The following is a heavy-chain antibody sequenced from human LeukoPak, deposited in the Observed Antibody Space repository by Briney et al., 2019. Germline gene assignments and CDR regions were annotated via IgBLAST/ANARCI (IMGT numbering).Heavy chain of an antibody. D-gene: IGHD1-20*01. CDR1: GGTFSSYA. J-gene: IGHJ5*02. V-gene: IGHV1-69*05. Sequence: ASVKVSCKASGGTFSSYAISWVRQAPGQGLEWMGGIIPIFGTANYAQKFQGRVTITTDESTSTAYMELSSLRSEDTAVYYCARDHRDNWNAGWFDPWGQGTLVTVSS. CDR2: IIPIFGTA. CDR3: ARDHRDNWNAGWFDP.